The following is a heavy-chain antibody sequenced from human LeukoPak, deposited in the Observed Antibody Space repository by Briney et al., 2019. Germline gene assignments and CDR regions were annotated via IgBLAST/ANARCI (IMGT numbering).Heavy chain of an antibody. V-gene: IGHV4-4*07. CDR1: GGSISSYY. CDR3: AREPPLAVAGPDY. Sequence: PSETLSLTCTVSGGSISSYYWSWTRQPAGKGLEWIGRIYTSGSTNYNPSLKSRVTISVDKSKNQFSLKLSSVTAADTAVYYCAREPPLAVAGPDYWGQGTLVTVSS. J-gene: IGHJ4*02. CDR2: IYTSGST. D-gene: IGHD6-19*01.